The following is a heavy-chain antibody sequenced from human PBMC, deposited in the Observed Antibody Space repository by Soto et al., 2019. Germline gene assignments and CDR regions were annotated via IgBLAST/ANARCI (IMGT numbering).Heavy chain of an antibody. J-gene: IGHJ5*02. CDR1: GYTFTSYG. V-gene: IGHV1-18*01. CDR2: ISAYNGNK. D-gene: IGHD3-3*01. CDR3: ARDVRSDDFWSGYENWFDP. Sequence: GASVKVSCKASGYTFTSYGISLVRQAPGQGLEWMGWISAYNGNKNYAQKLQGRVTMTTDTSTSTAYMELRSLRSDDTAVYYCARDVRSDDFWSGYENWFDPWGQGTLVTVSS.